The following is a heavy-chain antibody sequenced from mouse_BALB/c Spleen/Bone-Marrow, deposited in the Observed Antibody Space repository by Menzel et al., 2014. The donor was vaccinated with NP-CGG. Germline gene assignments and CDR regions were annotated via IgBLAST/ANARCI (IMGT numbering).Heavy chain of an antibody. CDR2: ISYSGNT. D-gene: IGHD2-3*01. V-gene: IGHV3-8*02. CDR1: GDSITSGY. J-gene: IGHJ2*01. Sequence: EVHLVESGPSLVKPSQTLSLPCSVTGDSITSGYWNWIRKFPGTKLEYMGYISYSGNTYYNPSLKSRISITRDTSKNQYYLQLNSVTTEDTATYYCATYDGYCFDYWGQGTTLTVSS. CDR3: ATYDGYCFDY.